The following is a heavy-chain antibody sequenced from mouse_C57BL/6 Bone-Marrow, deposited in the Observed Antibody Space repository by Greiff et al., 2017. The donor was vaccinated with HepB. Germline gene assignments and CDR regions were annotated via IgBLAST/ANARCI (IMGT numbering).Heavy chain of an antibody. V-gene: IGHV1-64*01. J-gene: IGHJ4*01. CDR1: GYTFTSYW. CDR2: IHPNSGST. CDR3: ARRYYSSSLMDY. D-gene: IGHD1-1*01. Sequence: QVQLQQPGAELVKPGASVKLSCKASGYTFTSYWMHWVKQRPGQGLEWIGMIHPNSGSTNYNEKFKSKATLTVDKSYSTAYMQLSSLTAVDSAVYYCARRYYSSSLMDYWCQGTSVTVSS.